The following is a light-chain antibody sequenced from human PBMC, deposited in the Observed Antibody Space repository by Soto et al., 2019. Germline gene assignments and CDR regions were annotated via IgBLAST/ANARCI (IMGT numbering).Light chain of an antibody. CDR3: QQYNNWPPT. Sequence: EIVMTQSPATLSVSPGERATLSCRASQSVSSKLAWYQQKPGQAPRLLIYGASTRATGIPATFSGSGSGTEFTLTISSLQSEDFAVYYCQQYNNWPPTFGGGTKVDIK. CDR2: GAS. CDR1: QSVSSK. V-gene: IGKV3-15*01. J-gene: IGKJ4*01.